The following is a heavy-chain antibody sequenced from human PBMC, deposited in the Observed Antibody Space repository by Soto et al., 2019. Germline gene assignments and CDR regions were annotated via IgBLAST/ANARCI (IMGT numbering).Heavy chain of an antibody. D-gene: IGHD4-17*01. V-gene: IGHV3-23*01. J-gene: IGHJ4*02. Sequence: GGSLRLSCAASGFTFSSYAMSWVRQAPGKGLEWVSAISGSGGSTYYADSVTGRFTISRDNSKNSLYLQMNSLRAEDTAVYYCAKDAAQFYYGDYAYCDYWGQGTLVTVSS. CDR2: ISGSGGST. CDR3: AKDAAQFYYGDYAYCDY. CDR1: GFTFSSYA.